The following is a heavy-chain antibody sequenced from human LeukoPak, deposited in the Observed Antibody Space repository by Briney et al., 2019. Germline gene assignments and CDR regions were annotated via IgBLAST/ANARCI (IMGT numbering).Heavy chain of an antibody. CDR1: GFNLNSYA. CDR2: IRHDEANS. J-gene: IGHJ4*02. CDR3: AKEYTPSSPLGELDS. Sequence: SGGSLRLSCAVSGFNLNSYAMHWVRQAPGKGLEWVAVIRHDEANSFYADSVQGRFTISRDTSKKLLHLQMNSLRVEDTAVYYCAKEYTPSSPLGELDSWGQGTLVTVSS. D-gene: IGHD6-6*01. V-gene: IGHV3-30*02.